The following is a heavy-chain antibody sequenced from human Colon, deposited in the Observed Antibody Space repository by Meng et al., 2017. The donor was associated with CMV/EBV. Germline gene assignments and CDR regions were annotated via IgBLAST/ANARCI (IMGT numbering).Heavy chain of an antibody. CDR1: GYTFTGYY. V-gene: IGHV1-2*02. J-gene: IGHJ5*02. D-gene: IGHD6-6*01. CDR3: ASDITVIAARLAH. CDR2: INPNSGGT. Sequence: ASVKVSCKASGYTFTGYYMHWVRQAPGQGLEWMGWINPNSGGTNYAPNFQGRVALTKDTSISTSYMELGGLRSDDTAVYYCASDITVIAARLAHWGQGTQVTVSS.